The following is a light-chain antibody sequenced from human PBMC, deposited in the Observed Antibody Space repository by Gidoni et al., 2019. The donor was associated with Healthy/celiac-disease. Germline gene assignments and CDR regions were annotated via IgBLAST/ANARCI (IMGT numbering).Light chain of an antibody. J-gene: IGLJ3*02. CDR1: SSDVGGYNY. V-gene: IGLV2-14*01. Sequence: QSALTQPASVSGSPGQSITISCTGTSSDVGGYNYVTWYQQHTGKAPKLMIYEVSNRPSGVSNRFSGSKSGNTASLTISGLQAEDEADYYCSSYTSSSSWVFGGVTKLTVL. CDR3: SSYTSSSSWV. CDR2: EVS.